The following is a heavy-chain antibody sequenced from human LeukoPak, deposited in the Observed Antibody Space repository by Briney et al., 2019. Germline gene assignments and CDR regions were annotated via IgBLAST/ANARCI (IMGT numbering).Heavy chain of an antibody. CDR2: IYTSEST. J-gene: IGHJ5*02. D-gene: IGHD2-2*01. V-gene: IGHV4-4*09. Sequence: SETLSLTCTVSGGSISSYYWSWIRQPPGKGREWIGYIYTSESTNYNPSLKSRVTISVDTSKNQFSLKLSSVTAADTAVYYCARHGLGYCSSTSCHNWFDPWGQGTLVTVSS. CDR3: ARHGLGYCSSTSCHNWFDP. CDR1: GGSISSYY.